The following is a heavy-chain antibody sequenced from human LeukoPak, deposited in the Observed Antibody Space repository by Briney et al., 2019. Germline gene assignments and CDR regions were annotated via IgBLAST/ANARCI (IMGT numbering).Heavy chain of an antibody. CDR1: GFTFSSYG. D-gene: IGHD5-18*01. CDR2: IWYDGSNK. J-gene: IGHJ4*02. Sequence: GGSLRLSCAASGFTFSSYGMHWVRQAPGKGLEWVAVIWYDGSNKYYADSVKGRFTISRDNPKNTLYLQMNSLRAEDTAVYYCARDGGYSYGYGFDYWGQGTLVTVSS. CDR3: ARDGGYSYGYGFDY. V-gene: IGHV3-33*01.